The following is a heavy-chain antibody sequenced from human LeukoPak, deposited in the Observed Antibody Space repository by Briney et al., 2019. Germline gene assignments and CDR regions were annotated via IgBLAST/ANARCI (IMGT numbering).Heavy chain of an antibody. CDR2: MNPNSGNT. Sequence: ASVKVSCKASGYTFTSYDINWVRQATGQGLEWMGWMNPNSGNTGYAQKFQGRVTMTRNTSISTAYMELSSLRSEDTAVYYCARGLSDSSSRLTTYYYYYGMDVWGQGTTVTVSS. D-gene: IGHD6-13*01. V-gene: IGHV1-8*01. CDR1: GYTFTSYD. J-gene: IGHJ6*02. CDR3: ARGLSDSSSRLTTYYYYYGMDV.